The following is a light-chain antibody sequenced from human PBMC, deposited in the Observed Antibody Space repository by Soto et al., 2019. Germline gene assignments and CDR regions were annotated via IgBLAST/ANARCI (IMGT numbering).Light chain of an antibody. CDR2: LGS. CDR1: QSLLHSNGYNY. Sequence: DIVMTQSPLSLPVTPGEPASISCRSSQSLLHSNGYNYLDWYLQKPGQSPQILIYLGSNRASGVPDRFSGSGSGPDFTLKISRAEAEDVGVYYCMQALQTHYTFGQGTKLEIK. V-gene: IGKV2-28*01. CDR3: MQALQTHYT. J-gene: IGKJ2*01.